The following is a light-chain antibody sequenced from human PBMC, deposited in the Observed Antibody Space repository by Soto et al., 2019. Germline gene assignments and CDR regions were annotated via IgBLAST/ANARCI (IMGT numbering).Light chain of an antibody. V-gene: IGLV3-21*04. CDR2: YDS. CDR3: QVWDSSSDL. CDR1: NIGSKS. Sequence: SYELTQPPSVSVAPGKTARITCGGNNIGSKSVHWYQQKPGQAPVLVIYYDSDRPSGIPERFSGSNSGNTATLTISRVEAGDEADYYCQVWDSSSDLFGGGTKLTLL. J-gene: IGLJ2*01.